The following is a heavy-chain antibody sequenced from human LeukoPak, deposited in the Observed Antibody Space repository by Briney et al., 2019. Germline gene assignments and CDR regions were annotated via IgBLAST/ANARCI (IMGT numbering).Heavy chain of an antibody. CDR3: ARGGGLDV. J-gene: IGHJ6*02. V-gene: IGHV3-7*03. CDR1: GFTFSSYW. CDR2: INHNGNVN. Sequence: GGSLRLSCAASGFTFSSYWMNWARQASGKGLEWVASINHNGNVNYYVDSVKGRFTISRDNAKNSLYLQMSNLRAEDTAVYFCARGGGLDVWGQGATVTVSS. D-gene: IGHD3-16*01.